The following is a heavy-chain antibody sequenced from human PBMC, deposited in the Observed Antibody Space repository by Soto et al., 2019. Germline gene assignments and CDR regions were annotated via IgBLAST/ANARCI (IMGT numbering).Heavy chain of an antibody. V-gene: IGHV1-18*01. J-gene: IGHJ3*02. CDR2: ISAYNGNT. CDR1: GYTFTRYG. CDR3: ARDRGTMIVVVIPDAFDI. Sequence: ASVKVSCKASGYTFTRYGISWVRQAPGQGLEWMGWISAYNGNTNYAQKLQGRVTMTTDTSTSTAYMELRSLRSDDTAVYYCARDRGTMIVVVIPDAFDIWDQGTMVTVSS. D-gene: IGHD3-22*01.